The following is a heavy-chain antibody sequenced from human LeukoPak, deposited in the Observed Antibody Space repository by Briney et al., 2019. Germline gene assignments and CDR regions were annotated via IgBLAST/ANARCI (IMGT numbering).Heavy chain of an antibody. D-gene: IGHD3-10*01. J-gene: IGHJ5*02. V-gene: IGHV4-4*07. CDR2: ICSSGNT. CDR3: GRAGGTDGSDKLAP. CDR1: GGSISSYC. Sequence: SETLSLTCTVSGGSISSYCWIWIRQPAGKGLEWIGRICSSGNTIYNPSLKSRVTMSLDMSNNQFSLRLSSVTAADTAVYYCGRAGGTDGSDKLAPWAQEPLFPSSS.